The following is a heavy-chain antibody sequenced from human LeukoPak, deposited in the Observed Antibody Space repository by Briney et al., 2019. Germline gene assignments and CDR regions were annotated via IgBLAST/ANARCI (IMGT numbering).Heavy chain of an antibody. CDR3: ERDRRYCSGDNCYSGVDY. D-gene: IGHD2-15*01. CDR2: MYSGGYT. V-gene: IGHV3-53*01. CDR1: GLTVSANY. J-gene: IGHJ4*02. Sequence: HPGGPLRLSCVASGLTVSANYMTWVRQAPGEGLDWVSVMYSGGYTYYADSVKGRFTISRDNSKNTVYLQMNSLRVEDSAVYYCERDRRYCSGDNCYSGVDYWGQGTRVIVSS.